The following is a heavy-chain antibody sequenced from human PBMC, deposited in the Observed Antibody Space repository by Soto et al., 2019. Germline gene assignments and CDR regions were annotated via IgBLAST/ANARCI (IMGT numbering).Heavy chain of an antibody. CDR2: VYYTGTT. Sequence: QVQLQESGPRLVKPSETLSLTCSVSGGSISSYYWSWIRKPPGKGLEWIGYVYYTGTTKYNPSLKSRLTISVDTSKNQSSLRLNSVTAADTAIYYCARDQQMGRLDPWGQGTLVTVSS. CDR1: GGSISSYY. D-gene: IGHD3-10*01. CDR3: ARDQQMGRLDP. J-gene: IGHJ5*02. V-gene: IGHV4-59*01.